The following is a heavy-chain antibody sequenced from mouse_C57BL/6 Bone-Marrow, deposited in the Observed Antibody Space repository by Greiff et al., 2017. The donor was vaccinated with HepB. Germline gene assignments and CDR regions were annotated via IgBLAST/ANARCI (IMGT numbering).Heavy chain of an antibody. Sequence: DVKLVESGGDLVKPGGSLKLSCAASGFTFSSYGMSWVRQTPDKRLEWVATISSGGSYTYYPDSVKGRFTISRDNAKNTLYLQMSSLKSEDTAMYYCARHGFHYAMDYWGQGTSVTVSS. J-gene: IGHJ4*01. CDR2: ISSGGSYT. D-gene: IGHD2-2*01. CDR3: ARHGFHYAMDY. V-gene: IGHV5-6*02. CDR1: GFTFSSYG.